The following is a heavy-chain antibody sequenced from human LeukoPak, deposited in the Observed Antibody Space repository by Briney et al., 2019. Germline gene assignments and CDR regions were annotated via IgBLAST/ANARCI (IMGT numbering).Heavy chain of an antibody. CDR1: GGSISSGSYY. J-gene: IGHJ4*02. CDR2: IYYSGST. D-gene: IGHD3-10*01. Sequence: SETLSLTCTVSGGSISSGSYYWSWIRQPPGKGLEWIGNIYYSGSTTYNPSLKSRVTISVDTSKNQFSLKMSSVTAADTAVYYCARTGGSGSSFDYWGQGTLVTVSS. CDR3: ARTGGSGSSFDY. V-gene: IGHV4-61*01.